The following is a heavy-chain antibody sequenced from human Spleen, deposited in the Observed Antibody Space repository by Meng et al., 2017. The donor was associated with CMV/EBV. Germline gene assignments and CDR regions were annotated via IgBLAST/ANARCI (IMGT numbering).Heavy chain of an antibody. CDR2: INPHRGDT. CDR3: ARDLGYCSSPSCSFLDY. D-gene: IGHD2-2*03. Sequence: ASVKVSCKASGYTFTGYYIHWVRQAPGQGFEWMGWINPHRGDTDYAQKFQGKVTMTRDTSISTAYMELSRLRSDDTAVYYCARDLGYCSSPSCSFLDYWGQGTLVTVSS. J-gene: IGHJ4*02. CDR1: GYTFTGYY. V-gene: IGHV1-2*02.